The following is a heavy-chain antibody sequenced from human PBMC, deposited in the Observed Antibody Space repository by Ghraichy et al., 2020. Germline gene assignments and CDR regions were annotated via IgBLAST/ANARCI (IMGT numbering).Heavy chain of an antibody. CDR3: ARQGYYGSGGLFYFDF. CDR1: GGSISGYY. D-gene: IGHD3-10*01. Sequence: SETLSLTCTVSGGSISGYYWSWIRQPAGKGLEWIGRIYTSGSTNYNPSLKSRVTMSVDTSKNQFSLKVSSVTAADTAVYYCARQGYYGSGGLFYFDFWGPGTPATDSS. V-gene: IGHV4-4*07. J-gene: IGHJ4*02. CDR2: IYTSGST.